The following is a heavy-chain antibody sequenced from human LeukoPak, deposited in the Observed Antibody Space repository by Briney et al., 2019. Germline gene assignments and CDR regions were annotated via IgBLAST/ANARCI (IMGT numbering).Heavy chain of an antibody. J-gene: IGHJ4*02. CDR1: GFTFSSYS. Sequence: KSGGSLRLSCAASGFTFSSYSMNWVRQAPGKGLEWISYIGISSGNTKYADSVKGRFTISGDKAKNSVYLQMNSLRVEDTAVYYCARDTKYAFDNWGQGTLVTVSS. D-gene: IGHD2-2*01. CDR2: IGISSGNT. CDR3: ARDTKYAFDN. V-gene: IGHV3-48*01.